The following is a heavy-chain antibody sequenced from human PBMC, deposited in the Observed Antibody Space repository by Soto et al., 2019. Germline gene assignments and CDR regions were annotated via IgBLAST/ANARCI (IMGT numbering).Heavy chain of an antibody. CDR3: ARGPDIGGYYPFAS. CDR1: GYTFTSYG. J-gene: IGHJ4*02. CDR2: ISAYNGNT. D-gene: IGHD3-22*01. Sequence: QVQLVQSGAEVKKPGASVKVSCKASGYTFTSYGISWVRQAPGQGLEWMGWISAYNGNTNYAQKLQDRVTMTTETSTSTAYMELRSLTSDATAVYYCARGPDIGGYYPFASWGQGTLVNVSS. V-gene: IGHV1-18*01.